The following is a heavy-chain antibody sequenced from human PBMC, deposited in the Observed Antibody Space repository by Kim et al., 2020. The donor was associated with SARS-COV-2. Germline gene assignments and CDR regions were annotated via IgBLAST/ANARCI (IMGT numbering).Heavy chain of an antibody. J-gene: IGHJ6*02. V-gene: IGHV3-30*01. D-gene: IGHD3-9*01. Sequence: VKGRFTISKDKSKNTLYLQMNSLRAEDTAVYYCASAYDILTGYYYYYGMDVWGQGTTVTVSS. CDR3: ASAYDILTGYYYYYGMDV.